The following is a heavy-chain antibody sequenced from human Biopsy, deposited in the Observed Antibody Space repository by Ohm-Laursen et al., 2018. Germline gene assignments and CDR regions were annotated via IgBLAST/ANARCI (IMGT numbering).Heavy chain of an antibody. CDR1: GGSFTGHY. CDR2: ISHTGYT. Sequence: GTLSLTWTVSGGSFTGHYWTWIRQPQGKGLEWIGHISHTGYTSYKSSLKSRVTISLDTSRKHFSLRLTSLAAADTAVYYCARGSNEYGGLYFPHWGQGTLVTVSS. V-gene: IGHV4-59*11. D-gene: IGHD4-23*01. CDR3: ARGSNEYGGLYFPH. J-gene: IGHJ1*01.